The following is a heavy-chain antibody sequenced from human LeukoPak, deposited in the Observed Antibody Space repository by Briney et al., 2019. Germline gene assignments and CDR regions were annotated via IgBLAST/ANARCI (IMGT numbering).Heavy chain of an antibody. J-gene: IGHJ6*04. CDR3: ASLRYCSSTSCSNGYYYYGMDV. CDR2: INHSGST. V-gene: IGHV4-34*01. D-gene: IGHD2-2*01. Sequence: SETLSLTCAVYGGSFSGYYWSWIRSPPGKGLEWIGEINHSGSTNYNPSLKSRVTISVDTSKNQFSLKLSSVTAADTAVYYCASLRYCSSTSCSNGYYYYGMDVWGKGTTVTVSS. CDR1: GGSFSGYY.